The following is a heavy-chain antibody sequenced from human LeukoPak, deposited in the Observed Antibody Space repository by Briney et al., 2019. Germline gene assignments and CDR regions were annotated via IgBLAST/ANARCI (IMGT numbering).Heavy chain of an antibody. CDR3: TRHVTADY. D-gene: IGHD2-21*02. J-gene: IGHJ4*02. Sequence: GESLKIPCKGSGYSFSNYWIGWVRQMPGKGLEWMGIIYPGDSDTRYSPSFQGQVTISADKSITTAYLQWSSLKASDTAIYYCTRHVTADYWGQGTLITVSS. V-gene: IGHV5-51*01. CDR1: GYSFSNYW. CDR2: IYPGDSDT.